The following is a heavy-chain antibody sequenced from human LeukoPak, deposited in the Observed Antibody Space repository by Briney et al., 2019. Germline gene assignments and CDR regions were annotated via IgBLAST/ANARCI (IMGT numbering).Heavy chain of an antibody. Sequence: GGCLRLSCAASGFTFSIYSMNWVRQAPGKGLEWVSYIGGTHSNIYYADSVKGRFTISRDDAKNSLYLQMNSLRDEDTAVYYCARDRDYAFDSWGQGTLVTVSS. D-gene: IGHD4-17*01. J-gene: IGHJ4*02. CDR2: IGGTHSNI. CDR3: ARDRDYAFDS. V-gene: IGHV3-48*02. CDR1: GFTFSIYS.